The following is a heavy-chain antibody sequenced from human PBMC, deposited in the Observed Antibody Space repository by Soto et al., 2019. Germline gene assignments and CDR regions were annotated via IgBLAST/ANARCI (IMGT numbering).Heavy chain of an antibody. D-gene: IGHD3-3*01. CDR2: IVVGSGYT. J-gene: IGHJ5*02. Sequence: ASVKVSCKASGFTFTSSAVQWVRQARGQRLEWIGWIVVGSGYTNYAQKFQERVTITRDMSTSTAYMELSSLRSEDTAVYYCAADRLTIFGVVISSFDPWGQAILLTVS. CDR3: AADRLTIFGVVISSFDP. V-gene: IGHV1-58*01. CDR1: GFTFTSSA.